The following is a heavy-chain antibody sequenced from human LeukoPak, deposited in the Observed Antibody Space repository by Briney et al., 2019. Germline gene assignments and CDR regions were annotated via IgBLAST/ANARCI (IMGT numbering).Heavy chain of an antibody. J-gene: IGHJ4*02. D-gene: IGHD6-13*01. V-gene: IGHV3-48*02. CDR2: ISRSSSTI. CDR3: ASTGIAAAGTGYFDY. Sequence: GGSLRLSCAASGLTFSTSSMHWVRQAPGKGLEWVSYISRSSSTIYYADSVKGRFTISRDNAKNSLYLQMNSLRDEDTAVYYCASTGIAAAGTGYFDYWGQGTLVTVSS. CDR1: GLTFSTSS.